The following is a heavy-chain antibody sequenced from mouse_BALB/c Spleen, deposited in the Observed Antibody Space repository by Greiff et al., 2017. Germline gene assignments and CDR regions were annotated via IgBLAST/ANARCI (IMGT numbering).Heavy chain of an antibody. V-gene: IGHV1-80*01. CDR3: ARSTMITTKAMDY. CDR2: IYPGDGDT. Sequence: VKLMESGAELVRPGSSVKISCKASGYAFSSYWMNWVKQRPGQGLEWIGQIYPGDGDTNYNGKFKGKATLTADKSSSTAYMQLSSLTSEDSAVYFCARSTMITTKAMDYWGQGTSVTVSS. J-gene: IGHJ4*01. CDR1: GYAFSSYW. D-gene: IGHD2-4*01.